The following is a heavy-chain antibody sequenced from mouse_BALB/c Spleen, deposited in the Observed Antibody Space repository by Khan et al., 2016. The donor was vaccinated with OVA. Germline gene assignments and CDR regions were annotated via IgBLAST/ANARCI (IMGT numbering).Heavy chain of an antibody. J-gene: IGHJ4*01. CDR3: AKGGLGLRSYARDY. CDR1: GYSITSYY. V-gene: IGHV1S135*01. D-gene: IGHD3-1*01. Sequence: VQLQQSGPDLMKPGTSVKISCKASGYSITSYYMHWVKQSHGKSLEWIGYIDPFNGGTSYNQKFKGKATLTVDKSSSTAYMHLSSLTSEDSAVYYCAKGGLGLRSYARDYWGQGTSVTVSS. CDR2: IDPFNGGT.